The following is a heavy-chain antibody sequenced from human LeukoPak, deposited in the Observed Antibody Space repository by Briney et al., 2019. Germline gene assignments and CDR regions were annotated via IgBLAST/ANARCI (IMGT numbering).Heavy chain of an antibody. J-gene: IGHJ3*02. D-gene: IGHD3-10*01. Sequence: GGSLRLSCAASGFTFSSYGMHWVRQAPGKGLEWVAVIWYDGSNKYYADSVKGRFTISRDNSKNTLYLQMNSLRAEDTAVYYCARDRDPRAFDIWGQGTMVTVPS. CDR3: ARDRDPRAFDI. CDR2: IWYDGSNK. V-gene: IGHV3-33*01. CDR1: GFTFSSYG.